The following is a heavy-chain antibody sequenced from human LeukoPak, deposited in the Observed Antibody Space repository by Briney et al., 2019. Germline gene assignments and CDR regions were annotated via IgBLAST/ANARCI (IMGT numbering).Heavy chain of an antibody. V-gene: IGHV4-31*03. CDR2: IYYSGST. CDR1: GGSISSGGYY. D-gene: IGHD3-22*01. J-gene: IGHJ6*02. CDR3: ARCRQYYDSSGYLIYYYGMDV. Sequence: SQTLSLTCTVSGGSISSGGYYWSWIRQHPGKGLEWIGYIYYSGSTYYNPSLKSRVTISVDTSKNQFSLKLSSVTAADTAVYYCARCRQYYDSSGYLIYYYGMDVWGQGTTVTVSS.